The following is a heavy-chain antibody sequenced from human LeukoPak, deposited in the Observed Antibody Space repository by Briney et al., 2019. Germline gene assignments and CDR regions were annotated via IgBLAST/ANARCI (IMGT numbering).Heavy chain of an antibody. CDR1: GYSFTSYW. Sequence: GGSLRLSCKGYGYSFTSYWIIWVRQMPRKGLEWMGRIDPSDSYTNYSPSLQGHVTISADKSISAAYLQWSNLKASDTAMYYCARARGDHYSFDYWGQGTLVTVSS. D-gene: IGHD3-10*01. J-gene: IGHJ4*02. V-gene: IGHV5-10-1*01. CDR3: ARARGDHYSFDY. CDR2: IDPSDSYT.